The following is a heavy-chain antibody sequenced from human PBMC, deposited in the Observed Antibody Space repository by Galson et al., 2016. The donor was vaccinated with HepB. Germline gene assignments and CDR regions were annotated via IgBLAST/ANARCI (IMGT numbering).Heavy chain of an antibody. CDR1: GLNVSSDY. J-gene: IGHJ4*02. V-gene: IGHV3-53*01. D-gene: IGHD6-13*01. CDR3: ARDLSGWGSRFDY. CDR2: IYAGGDT. Sequence: SLRLSCAASGLNVSSDYMNWVRQAPGKGLEWVSVIYAGGDTNYADSVGGRFIISRDNSKNTLDLQMDSLRAEDTAVYDCARDLSGWGSRFDYWGQGALATVSS.